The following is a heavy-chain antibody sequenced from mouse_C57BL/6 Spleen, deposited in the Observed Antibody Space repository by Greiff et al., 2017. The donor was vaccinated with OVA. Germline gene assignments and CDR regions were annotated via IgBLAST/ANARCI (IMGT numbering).Heavy chain of an antibody. Sequence: EVQLQQSGGGLVQPGGSLSLSCAASGFTFTDYYMSWVRQPPGKALEWLGFIRNKANGYTTEYSASVKGRFTISRDNSQSILYLQMNALRAEDSATYYCARSQDWYFDVWGTGTTVTVSS. CDR2: IRNKANGYTT. J-gene: IGHJ1*03. CDR1: GFTFTDYY. CDR3: ARSQDWYFDV. V-gene: IGHV7-3*01.